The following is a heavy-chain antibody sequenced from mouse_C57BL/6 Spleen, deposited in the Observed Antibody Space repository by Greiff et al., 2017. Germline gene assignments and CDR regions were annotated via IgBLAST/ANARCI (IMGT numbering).Heavy chain of an antibody. CDR1: GYTFTSYW. V-gene: IGHV1-52*01. J-gene: IGHJ3*01. CDR3: ARGGWLLPANQAWFAY. D-gene: IGHD2-3*01. CDR2: IDPSDSET. Sequence: QVQLQQPGAELVRPGSSVKLSCKASGYTFTSYWMHWVKQRPIQGLEWIGNIDPSDSETHYNQKFKDKATLTVDKSSSTAYMQLSSLTSEDSAVYYCARGGWLLPANQAWFAYWGQGTLVTVSA.